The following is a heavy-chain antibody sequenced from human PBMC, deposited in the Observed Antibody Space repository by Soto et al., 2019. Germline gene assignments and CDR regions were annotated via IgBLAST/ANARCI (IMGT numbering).Heavy chain of an antibody. CDR2: INSAGST. J-gene: IGHJ6*02. CDR3: VRENYYYGMDV. Sequence: EVQLVESGGTLVQPGGSLRLSCAASGFDASVNYMTWVRQAPGTGLEWVSAINSAGSTFYADSVKGRFTISRDNSKNTLYLHMNSLRVEDTAMYYCVRENYYYGMDVWGQGTAVTVSS. V-gene: IGHV3-66*01. CDR1: GFDASVNY.